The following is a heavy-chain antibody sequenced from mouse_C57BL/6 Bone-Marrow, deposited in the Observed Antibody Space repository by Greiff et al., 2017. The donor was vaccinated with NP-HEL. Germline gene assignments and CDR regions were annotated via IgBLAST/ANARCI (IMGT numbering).Heavy chain of an antibody. Sequence: VQLKESGAELVRPGASVKLSCTASGFNIKDDYMHWVKQRPEQGLEWIGWIDPENGDTEYASKFQGKATITADTSSNTAYLQLSSLTSEDTAVYYCTTDYYGSYYFDYWGQGTTLTVSS. J-gene: IGHJ2*01. CDR3: TTDYYGSYYFDY. D-gene: IGHD1-1*01. V-gene: IGHV14-4*01. CDR2: IDPENGDT. CDR1: GFNIKDDY.